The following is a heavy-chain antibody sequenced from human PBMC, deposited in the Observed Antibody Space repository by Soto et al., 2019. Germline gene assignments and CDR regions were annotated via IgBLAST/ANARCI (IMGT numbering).Heavy chain of an antibody. Sequence: GGSLRLSCAASGFTFNDYAMHWVRQAPGKGLEWVSGISWNSGSIGYADSVKGRFTISRDNAKNSLYLQMNSLRAEDPALYYCANYTRGVVGVTSFDYWGQGTLVTVSS. CDR1: GFTFNDYA. J-gene: IGHJ4*02. D-gene: IGHD3-10*01. CDR3: ANYTRGVVGVTSFDY. V-gene: IGHV3-9*01. CDR2: ISWNSGSI.